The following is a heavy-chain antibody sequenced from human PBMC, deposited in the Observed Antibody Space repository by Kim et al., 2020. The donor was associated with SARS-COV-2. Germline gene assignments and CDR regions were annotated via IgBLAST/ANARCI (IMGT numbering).Heavy chain of an antibody. CDR2: FDPDDGET. CDR3: ATDKRNRYCSGGSCYLGDYYYYGMDV. Sequence: ASVKVSCKVSGYTFTELSMHWVRQAPGKGLEWMGGFDPDDGETSYAQKFQGRVTMTEDTSTDTAYMELSSLRSEDTAVYYCATDKRNRYCSGGSCYLGDYYYYGMDVWGQGTTVTVSS. J-gene: IGHJ6*02. CDR1: GYTFTELS. V-gene: IGHV1-24*01. D-gene: IGHD2-15*01.